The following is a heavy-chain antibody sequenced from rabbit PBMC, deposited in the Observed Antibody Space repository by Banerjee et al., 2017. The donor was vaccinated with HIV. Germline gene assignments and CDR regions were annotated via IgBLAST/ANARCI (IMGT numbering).Heavy chain of an antibody. D-gene: IGHD1-1*01. CDR3: ARDPISSDDL. J-gene: IGHJ3*01. V-gene: IGHV1S45*01. CDR1: GFTLSSYW. CDR2: IYAGSGSA. Sequence: QEQLVESGGGLVQPGGSLKLSCKASGFTLSSYWMYWVRQAPGKGLEWIGCIYAGSGSAYYASWVKSRFTISKTSSTTVTLQMTSLTAADTATYFCARDPISSDDLWGQGTLVTVS.